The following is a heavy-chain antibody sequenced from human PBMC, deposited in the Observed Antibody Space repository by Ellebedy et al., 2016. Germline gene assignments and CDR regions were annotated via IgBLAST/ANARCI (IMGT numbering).Heavy chain of an antibody. V-gene: IGHV4-61*01. Sequence: SETLSLTCTVSGASVSGGSYSWNWIRQPPGKGLEWIGYISNSGRTNYNPSLDSRVTISVDTSKNQFSLKVNSITAADTAVYYCTRGLTGYLNWFDPWGQGTLVTVSS. CDR1: GASVSGGSYS. J-gene: IGHJ5*02. CDR3: TRGLTGYLNWFDP. CDR2: ISNSGRT. D-gene: IGHD3-9*01.